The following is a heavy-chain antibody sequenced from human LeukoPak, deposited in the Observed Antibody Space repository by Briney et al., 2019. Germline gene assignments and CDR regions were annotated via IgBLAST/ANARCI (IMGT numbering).Heavy chain of an antibody. J-gene: IGHJ4*02. Sequence: SEPLSLTCTVSCRSISSSGYFWGWIREPRGKGLEWIGNIHHSGSPIYNPSLKSRVTISTDTSKNQISVVLRSVTAADTAVYYCANRGPGTGWSFDYWGQGTLITVSP. CDR3: ANRGPGTGWSFDY. CDR1: CRSISSSGYF. V-gene: IGHV4-39*01. CDR2: IHHSGSP. D-gene: IGHD6-19*01.